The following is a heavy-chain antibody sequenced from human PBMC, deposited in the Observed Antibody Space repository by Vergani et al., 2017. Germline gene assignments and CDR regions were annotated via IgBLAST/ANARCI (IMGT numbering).Heavy chain of an antibody. D-gene: IGHD6-19*01. CDR1: GGSFSGYY. CDR3: ARGWDRKSSGWPRLTSLGAFDI. J-gene: IGHJ3*02. Sequence: QVQLQQWGAGLLKPSETLSLTCAVYGGSFSGYYWSWIRQPPGKGLEWIGEINHSGSTNYNPSLKSRVTISVATSKNQFSLKLSSVTAADTAVYYCARGWDRKSSGWPRLTSLGAFDIWGQGTMVTVSS. CDR2: INHSGST. V-gene: IGHV4-34*01.